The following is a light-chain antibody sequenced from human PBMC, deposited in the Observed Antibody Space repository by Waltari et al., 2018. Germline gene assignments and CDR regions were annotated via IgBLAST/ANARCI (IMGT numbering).Light chain of an antibody. J-gene: IGKJ4*01. V-gene: IGKV3-11*01. CDR2: DAS. CDR1: QSVSNY. Sequence: EIVLTQSPATLSLSPGERATLSCRASQSVSNYIAWYQQKPGQPPRLLIHDASNRATGIPARFSGSGSETDFTLTISSLEPEDFAVYYCQQRSKWLFGGGTKVEIK. CDR3: QQRSKWL.